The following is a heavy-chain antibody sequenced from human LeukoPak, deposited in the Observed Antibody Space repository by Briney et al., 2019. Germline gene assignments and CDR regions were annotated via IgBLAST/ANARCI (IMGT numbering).Heavy chain of an antibody. Sequence: PGGSLRLSCAISGFIFSDYWMHWVRQAPGRGLVWVSRINKDGTDKNYADSVKARFTISRDNAKNTLYLQMSSLRAEDTAVYYCARWDFLTGSGDYWGQGTPVSVSS. CDR1: GFIFSDYW. V-gene: IGHV3-74*01. CDR3: ARWDFLTGSGDY. J-gene: IGHJ4*02. CDR2: INKDGTDK. D-gene: IGHD3-9*01.